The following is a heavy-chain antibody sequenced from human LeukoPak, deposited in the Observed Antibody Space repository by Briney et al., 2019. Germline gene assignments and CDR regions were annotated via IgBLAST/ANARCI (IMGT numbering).Heavy chain of an antibody. D-gene: IGHD2-15*01. CDR3: ARDAPPYCSGGSCYSRY. CDR2: IKQDGGEK. CDR1: RFTFSSYW. Sequence: AGGSLRLSCAASRFTFSSYWMSWVRQAPGKGLEWVANIKQDGGEKYYVDFVKGRFTISRDNAKNSLYLQMNRLRAEDTAVYYCARDAPPYCSGGSCYSRYWGQGALVTVSS. V-gene: IGHV3-7*01. J-gene: IGHJ4*02.